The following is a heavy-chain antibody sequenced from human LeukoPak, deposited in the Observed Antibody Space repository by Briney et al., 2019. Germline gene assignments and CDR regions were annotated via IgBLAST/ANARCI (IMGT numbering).Heavy chain of an antibody. J-gene: IGHJ4*02. CDR2: INHSGST. CDR3: ARGRAITMVRGPKIVLDY. V-gene: IGHV4-34*01. CDR1: GGSFSGYY. D-gene: IGHD3-10*01. Sequence: ASETLSLTCAVYGGSFSGYYWSWIRQPPGKGLEWIGEINHSGSTNYNPSLKSRVTISVDTSKNQFSLKLSSVTAADTAVYYCARGRAITMVRGPKIVLDYWGQGTLVTVSS.